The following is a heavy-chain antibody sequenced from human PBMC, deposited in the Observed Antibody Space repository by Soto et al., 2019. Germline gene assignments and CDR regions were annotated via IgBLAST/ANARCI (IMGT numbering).Heavy chain of an antibody. Sequence: EVQLLESGGGLVQPGGSLRLSCTASGFTFSNYAMSWVRQAPGKGLEWVSTISGSGDSTNYADSVKGQFAISRDNPNNMLYVQMDSLRVEDTAVYYCAKENRQGYCSGGICYGYFDYWGQGTLVTVSS. CDR1: GFTFSNYA. V-gene: IGHV3-23*01. D-gene: IGHD2-15*01. CDR3: AKENRQGYCSGGICYGYFDY. J-gene: IGHJ4*02. CDR2: ISGSGDST.